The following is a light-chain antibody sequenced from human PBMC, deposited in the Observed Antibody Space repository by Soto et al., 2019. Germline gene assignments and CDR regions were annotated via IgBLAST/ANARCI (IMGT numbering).Light chain of an antibody. Sequence: AIPMTQSPSSLSASVGDRVTITCRASQGIRNDLGWYQQKPGKAPKLLIYAASSLHSGVPSRFSGSGSGTDFTLTISSLQPEDFATYYCLQDYNYPWTFGQGTKVEIK. CDR1: QGIRND. CDR3: LQDYNYPWT. J-gene: IGKJ1*01. CDR2: AAS. V-gene: IGKV1-6*01.